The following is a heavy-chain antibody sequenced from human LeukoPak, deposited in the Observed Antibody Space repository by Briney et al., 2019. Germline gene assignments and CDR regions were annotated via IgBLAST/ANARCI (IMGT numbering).Heavy chain of an antibody. CDR3: ASVVVVAAKDADFDY. V-gene: IGHV4-39*01. Sequence: PSQTLSLTCTVSGGSISSSSYYWGWIRQPPGKGLEWIGSIYYSGSTYYNPSLKSRVTISVDTSKNQFSLKLSSVTAADTAVYYCASVVVVAAKDADFDYWGQGTLVTVSS. D-gene: IGHD2-15*01. J-gene: IGHJ4*02. CDR1: GGSISSSSYY. CDR2: IYYSGST.